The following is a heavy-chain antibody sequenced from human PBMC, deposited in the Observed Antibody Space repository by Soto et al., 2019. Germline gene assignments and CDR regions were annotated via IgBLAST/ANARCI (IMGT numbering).Heavy chain of an antibody. Sequence: QVQLVQSGAEVKKPGASVKVSCKASGYTFTSYGISWVRQAPGQGLEWMGWISAYNGNTNYAQKLQGRVTMTTDTATSTVYRELRSMRSDDTAVYYCARDRGGSSGYRGGFDPWGQGTLVTVSS. CDR1: GYTFTSYG. V-gene: IGHV1-18*01. D-gene: IGHD6-13*01. CDR3: ARDRGGSSGYRGGFDP. J-gene: IGHJ5*02. CDR2: ISAYNGNT.